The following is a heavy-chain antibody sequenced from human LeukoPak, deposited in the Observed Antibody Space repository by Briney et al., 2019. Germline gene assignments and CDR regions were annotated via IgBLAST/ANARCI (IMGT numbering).Heavy chain of an antibody. CDR3: ARRHYYGSGSSNWFDP. Sequence: ASVKVSCKASGYTFISYGISWVRQAPGQGREWMGWISAYNGNTNYAQKLQGRVTMTTDTSTSTAYMELRSLRSDDTAVYYCARRHYYGSGSSNWFDPWGQGTLVTVSS. J-gene: IGHJ5*02. D-gene: IGHD3-10*01. CDR2: ISAYNGNT. CDR1: GYTFISYG. V-gene: IGHV1-18*01.